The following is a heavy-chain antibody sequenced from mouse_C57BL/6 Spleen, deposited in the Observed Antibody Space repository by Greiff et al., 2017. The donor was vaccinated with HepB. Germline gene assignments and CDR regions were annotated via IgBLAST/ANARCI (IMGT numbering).Heavy chain of an antibody. J-gene: IGHJ3*01. CDR1: GFTFSDYG. Sequence: EVQGVESGGGLVKPGGSLKLSCAASGFTFSDYGMHWVRQAPEKGLEWVAYISSGSSTIYYADTVKGRFTISRDNAKNTLFLQMPSLRSEDTAMYYCARALDEYDEAWFAYWGQGTLVTVSA. V-gene: IGHV5-17*01. D-gene: IGHD2-4*01. CDR3: ARALDEYDEAWFAY. CDR2: ISSGSSTI.